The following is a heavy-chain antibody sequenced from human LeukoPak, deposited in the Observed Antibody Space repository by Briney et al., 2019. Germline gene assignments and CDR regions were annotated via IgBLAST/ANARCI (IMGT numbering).Heavy chain of an antibody. J-gene: IGHJ5*02. CDR3: ATVKAVTYTELYNWFDP. Sequence: ASVKVSCKVSGYTLTELSMHWVRQAPGKGLEWMGGLDPEDGETIYAQKFQGRVTMTEDTSTDTAYMELSSLRSEDTAVYYCATVKAVTYTELYNWFDPWGQGTLVTVSS. D-gene: IGHD4-11*01. CDR1: GYTLTELS. V-gene: IGHV1-24*01. CDR2: LDPEDGET.